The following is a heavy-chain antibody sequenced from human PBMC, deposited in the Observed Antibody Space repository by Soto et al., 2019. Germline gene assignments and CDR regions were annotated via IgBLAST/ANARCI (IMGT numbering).Heavy chain of an antibody. CDR1: GFTFSSYG. D-gene: IGHD6-19*01. CDR2: IWYDGSNK. J-gene: IGHJ3*02. Sequence: QVQLVESGGGVVQPGRSLRLSCAASGFTFSSYGMHWVRQAPGKGLEWVAVIWYDGSNKYYADSVKGRFTISRDNSKNTLYLQMNSLRAEDTPVYYCAREAVAGTADAFDIWGQGTMVTVSS. V-gene: IGHV3-33*01. CDR3: AREAVAGTADAFDI.